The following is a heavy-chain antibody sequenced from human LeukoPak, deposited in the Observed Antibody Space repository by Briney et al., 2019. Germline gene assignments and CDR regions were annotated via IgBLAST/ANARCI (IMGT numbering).Heavy chain of an antibody. CDR3: ARVQNGVVPAAIVNWFDP. CDR2: ISAYNGNT. V-gene: IGHV1-18*01. CDR1: GYTFTNYG. Sequence: ASVKVSCKASGYTFTNYGINWVRQAPGQGLEWMGWISAYNGNTNYAQKFQGRVTMTTDTSTSTAYMELRSLRSDDTAVYYCARVQNGVVPAAIVNWFDPWGQGTLVTVSS. D-gene: IGHD2-2*01. J-gene: IGHJ5*02.